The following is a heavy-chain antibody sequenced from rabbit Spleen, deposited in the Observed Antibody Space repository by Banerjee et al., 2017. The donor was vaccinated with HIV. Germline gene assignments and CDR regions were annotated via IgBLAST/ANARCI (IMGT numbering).Heavy chain of an antibody. Sequence: QSLEESGGDLVKPGASLTLTCTASGVSFSSSSYMCWVRQAPGKGLEWIACIYGGSSGSTYSATWAKGRFTISKTSSTTVTLQMTSLTAADTATYFCARDGVGGSYFALWGPGTLVTVS. V-gene: IGHV1S40*01. J-gene: IGHJ4*01. CDR2: IYGGSSGST. CDR3: ARDGVGGSYFAL. CDR1: GVSFSSSSY. D-gene: IGHD8-1*01.